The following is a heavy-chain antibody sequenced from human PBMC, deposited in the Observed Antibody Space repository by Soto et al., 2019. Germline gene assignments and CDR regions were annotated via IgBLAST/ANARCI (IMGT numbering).Heavy chain of an antibody. V-gene: IGHV3-49*03. CDR1: GFTFGDYA. D-gene: IGHD4-17*01. CDR2: IRSKAYGGTT. J-gene: IGHJ3*02. CDR3: TRDGKLRDAFDI. Sequence: PGGSLRLSCTASGFTFGDYAMSWFRQAPGKGLEWVGFIRSKAYGGTTEYAASVKGRFTISRDDSKSIAYLQMNSLKTEDTAVHYCTRDGKLRDAFDIWGQGTMVTVSS.